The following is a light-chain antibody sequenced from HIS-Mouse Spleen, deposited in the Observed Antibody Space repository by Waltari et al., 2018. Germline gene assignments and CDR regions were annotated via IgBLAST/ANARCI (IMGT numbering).Light chain of an antibody. J-gene: IGLJ2*01. CDR1: ALTKKY. CDR2: EDS. Sequence: SYELTQPPSVSVSPGQTARITCPGDALTKKYAYWYQQKSGQAPVLVIYEDSKRPSGIPERFSGSSSGTMATLTISGAQVEDEADYYCYSTDSSGNHRVFGGGTKLTVL. CDR3: YSTDSSGNHRV. V-gene: IGLV3-10*01.